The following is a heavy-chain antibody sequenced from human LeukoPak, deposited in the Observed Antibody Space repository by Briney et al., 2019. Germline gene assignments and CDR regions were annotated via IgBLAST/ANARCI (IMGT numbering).Heavy chain of an antibody. CDR1: GGSFSGYY. Sequence: SETLSLTCAVYGGSFSGYYWSWIRQPPGKGLEWIGEINHSGSTNYNPSLKSRVTISVDTSKNQFSLKLSSVTAADTAVYYCARGEFTYYYDSSGPAGYWCQGTLVTVSS. V-gene: IGHV4-34*01. J-gene: IGHJ4*02. D-gene: IGHD3-22*01. CDR2: INHSGST. CDR3: ARGEFTYYYDSSGPAGY.